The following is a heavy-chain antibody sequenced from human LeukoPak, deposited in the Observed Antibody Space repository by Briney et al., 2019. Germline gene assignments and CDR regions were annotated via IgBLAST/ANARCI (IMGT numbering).Heavy chain of an antibody. CDR1: GYTFTSYD. CDR2: MNPNSGNT. J-gene: IGHJ6*03. D-gene: IGHD3-10*01. V-gene: IGHV1-8*01. Sequence: ASVKVSCKASGYTFTSYDINWVRQATGQGLEWMGWMNPNSGNTGYAQKFQGRVTMTRNTSISTAYMELSSLRSEDTAVYYCARAVYYGSGIYYYYYMDVWGKGTTVTISS. CDR3: ARAVYYGSGIYYYYYMDV.